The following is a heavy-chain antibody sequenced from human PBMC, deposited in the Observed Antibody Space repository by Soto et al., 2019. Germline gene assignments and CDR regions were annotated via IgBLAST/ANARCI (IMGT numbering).Heavy chain of an antibody. CDR3: AKIRTYYYSSGSLNY. CDR1: GYTFTGFY. CDR2: INPNNGDT. D-gene: IGHD3-22*01. J-gene: IGHJ4*02. Sequence: ASVKVSCKASGYTFTGFYLHWVRRAPGQGLEWMGWINPNNGDTNYAQRFQGRVIMTRDTSTTTAYMEVSRLRSDDTAVYYCAKIRTYYYSSGSLNYWGQGTQVTVSS. V-gene: IGHV1-2*02.